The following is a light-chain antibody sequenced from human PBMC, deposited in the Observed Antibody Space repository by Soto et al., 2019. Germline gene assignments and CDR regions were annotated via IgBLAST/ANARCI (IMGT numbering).Light chain of an antibody. V-gene: IGLV7-46*01. CDR1: TGAVTSGHY. CDR2: DTS. Sequence: QAVVTQEPSLTVSPGGTVTLTCGSSTGAVTSGHYPYWFQQKPGQAPRTLIYDTSNKHSWTPARFSGSLLGGKAALTLSGAQPEDEAEYYCLLSYSGARPHVVFGGVTKLTVL. CDR3: LLSYSGARPHVV. J-gene: IGLJ2*01.